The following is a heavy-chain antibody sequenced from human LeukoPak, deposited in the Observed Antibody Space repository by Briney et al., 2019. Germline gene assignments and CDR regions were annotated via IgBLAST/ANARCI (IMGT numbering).Heavy chain of an antibody. CDR3: AKVKRIQLWRDAFDI. Sequence: QTGGSLRLSCAASGFTFSSYGMHWVRQAPGKGLEWVAVISYDGSNKYYADSVKGRFTISRDNSKNTLYLQMNSLRAEDTAVYYCAKVKRIQLWRDAFDIWGQGTMVTVSS. D-gene: IGHD5-18*01. CDR1: GFTFSSYG. CDR2: ISYDGSNK. J-gene: IGHJ3*02. V-gene: IGHV3-30*18.